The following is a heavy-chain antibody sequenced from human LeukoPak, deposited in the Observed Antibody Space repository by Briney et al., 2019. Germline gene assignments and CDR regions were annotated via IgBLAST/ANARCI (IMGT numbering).Heavy chain of an antibody. D-gene: IGHD6-13*01. CDR3: AKDRDSSSGAFDI. J-gene: IGHJ3*02. Sequence: GGSLRLSCAASGFTFSSYAMSWVRQAPGKGLEWVSAISGSGGSTYYADSVKGRFTVSRDNSKNTLYLQMNSLRAEDTAVYYCAKDRDSSSGAFDIWGQGTMVTVSS. V-gene: IGHV3-23*01. CDR2: ISGSGGST. CDR1: GFTFSSYA.